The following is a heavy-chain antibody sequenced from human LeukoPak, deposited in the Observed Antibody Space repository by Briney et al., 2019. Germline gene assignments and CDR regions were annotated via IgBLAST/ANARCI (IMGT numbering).Heavy chain of an antibody. J-gene: IGHJ4*02. CDR3: AKDGSNWNFDY. D-gene: IGHD6-13*01. V-gene: IGHV3-30*02. CDR1: GFTFSSFA. Sequence: GGSLRLSCAASGFTFSSFAMHWVRQAPGKGLEWVTLIRNDGNNKYYADSVKGRFTISRDNSKNTLYLQMNSLRAEDTAVYYCAKDGSNWNFDYWGQGTLVTVYS. CDR2: IRNDGNNK.